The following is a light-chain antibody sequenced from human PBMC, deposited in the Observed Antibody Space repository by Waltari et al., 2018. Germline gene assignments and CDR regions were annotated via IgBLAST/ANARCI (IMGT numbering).Light chain of an antibody. J-gene: IGKJ1*01. Sequence: EIVMTQSPATLSVSPGARATLSCRASHSISSHLAWYQQKPGQAPRLLIYGASTRATGSPARFSGSGSGTEFTLTINSLQSEDVAVYYCQQYNLWPPWTFGQGTKVEIK. V-gene: IGKV3-15*01. CDR3: QQYNLWPPWT. CDR1: HSISSH. CDR2: GAS.